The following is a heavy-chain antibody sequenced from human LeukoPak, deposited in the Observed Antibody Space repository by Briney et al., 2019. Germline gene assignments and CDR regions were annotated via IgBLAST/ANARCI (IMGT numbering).Heavy chain of an antibody. CDR2: MNSNTGNT. D-gene: IGHD3-22*01. CDR1: GFTLTNFD. V-gene: IGHV1-8*01. Sequence: VASVKVSCKASGFTLTNFDINWVRQANGQGLEWMGWMNSNTGNTGYAQEFQGRVTMTRDTSIGTAYMELTNLRSEDTAVYYCARGRRGSSGPWSWYLDLWGRGTLVTASS. J-gene: IGHJ2*01. CDR3: ARGRRGSSGPWSWYLDL.